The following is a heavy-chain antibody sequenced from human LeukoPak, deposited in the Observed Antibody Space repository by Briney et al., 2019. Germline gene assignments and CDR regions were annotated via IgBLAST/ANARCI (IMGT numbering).Heavy chain of an antibody. CDR3: ARHVVAVGFDY. J-gene: IGHJ4*02. CDR2: ISSSSSYI. V-gene: IGHV3-21*01. CDR1: GFTFSSYS. D-gene: IGHD3-22*01. Sequence: GGSLRLSCAASGFTFSSYSMNWVRQAPGKGLEWVSCISSSSSYIYYADSVKGRFTISRDNAKNSLCLQMNSLRAEDTAVYYCARHVVAVGFDYWGQGTLVAVSS.